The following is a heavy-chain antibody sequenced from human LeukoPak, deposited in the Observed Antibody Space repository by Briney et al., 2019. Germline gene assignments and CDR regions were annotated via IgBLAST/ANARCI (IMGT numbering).Heavy chain of an antibody. J-gene: IGHJ4*02. V-gene: IGHV1-18*04. CDR1: GYTFTTYG. CDR3: AIVDTTVGFDY. D-gene: IGHD5-18*01. CDR2: ISAYNGNT. Sequence: ASVKVSCKTSGYTFTTYGITWVRQAPGQGLEWMGWISAYNGNTAYAQKFQGRVTVPTDTSTRTASMDLRSLRSDDTAVYYCAIVDTTVGFDYWGQGTLVTVSS.